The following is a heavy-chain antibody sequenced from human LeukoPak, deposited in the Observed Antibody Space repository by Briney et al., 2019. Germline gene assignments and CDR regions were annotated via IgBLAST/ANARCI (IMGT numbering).Heavy chain of an antibody. CDR3: VKDXVXXCDH. Sequence: GGSLTLSCTASGFIFGHYVMTWVRQAPGKGLEWVSSIHNGGGETYYADAVKGRFIISRDNSRNTVYLQMSSLTAEDTALYFCVKDXVXXCDHWGXXTXVXVSS. CDR1: GFIFGHYV. V-gene: IGHV3-23*01. D-gene: IGHD5/OR15-5a*01. CDR2: IHNGGGET. J-gene: IGHJ4*01.